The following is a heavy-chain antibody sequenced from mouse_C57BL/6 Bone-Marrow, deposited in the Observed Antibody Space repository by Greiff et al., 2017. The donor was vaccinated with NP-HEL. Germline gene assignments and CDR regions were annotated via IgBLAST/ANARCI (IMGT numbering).Heavy chain of an antibody. CDR3: TTGYSYAMDY. CDR1: GFNIKDDY. J-gene: IGHJ4*01. V-gene: IGHV14-4*01. D-gene: IGHD2-3*01. Sequence: EVQLVESGAELVRPGASVKLSCTASGFNIKDDYMHWVKQRPEQGLEWIGWIDPENGDTEYASKFQGKATITADTSSNTAYLQLSSLTSEDTAVYYCTTGYSYAMDYWGQGTSVTVSS. CDR2: IDPENGDT.